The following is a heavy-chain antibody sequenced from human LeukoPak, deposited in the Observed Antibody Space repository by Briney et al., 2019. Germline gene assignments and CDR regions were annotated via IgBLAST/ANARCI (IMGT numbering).Heavy chain of an antibody. CDR3: AREGGSWYSGLRYYFDY. CDR2: ISYDGSNK. D-gene: IGHD6-13*01. Sequence: GGSLRLSCAASGFTFSSYAMHWVRQAPGKGLEWVAVISYDGSNKYYADSVKGRFTISRDNSKNTLYLQMNSLRAEDTAVYYCAREGGSWYSGLRYYFDYWGQGTLVTVSS. V-gene: IGHV3-30-3*01. CDR1: GFTFSSYA. J-gene: IGHJ4*02.